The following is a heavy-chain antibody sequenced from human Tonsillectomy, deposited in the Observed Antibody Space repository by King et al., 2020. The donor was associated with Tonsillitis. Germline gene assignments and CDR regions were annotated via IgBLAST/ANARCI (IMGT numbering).Heavy chain of an antibody. CDR1: GFTFSSYG. CDR2: IWFDGTNK. D-gene: IGHD1-26*01. CDR3: ARGSGSASYGVAFEY. J-gene: IGHJ4*02. Sequence: VQLVESGGGVVKPGRSLRLSCAASGFTFSSYGMHWVRQAPGKGLEWVAVIWFDGTNKYYADSVKGRFTISRDNSKNTVYLQMNSLRAEDTAVYYCARGSGSASYGVAFEYWGQGTLVTVSS. V-gene: IGHV3-33*01.